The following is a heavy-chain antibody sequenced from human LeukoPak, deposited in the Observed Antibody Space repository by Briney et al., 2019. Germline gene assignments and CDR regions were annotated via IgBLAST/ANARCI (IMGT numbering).Heavy chain of an antibody. CDR3: ALIPYCTTATCYYFDY. Sequence: ASVKVSCKASGYTFTTYGISWVRQAPGQGLEWMGWIISYNGYTNYVQKLQGRVTITTDTSTSTVFMELRSLRSDDTAVYYCALIPYCTTATCYYFDYWGQGTLVTVSS. V-gene: IGHV1-18*01. J-gene: IGHJ4*02. CDR1: GYTFTTYG. CDR2: IISYNGYT. D-gene: IGHD2-2*01.